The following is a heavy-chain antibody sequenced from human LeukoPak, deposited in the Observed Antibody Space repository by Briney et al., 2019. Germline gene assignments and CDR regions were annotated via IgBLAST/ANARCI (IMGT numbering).Heavy chain of an antibody. J-gene: IGHJ3*02. CDR3: ARDTHCSSTSCYNAFDI. CDR1: GFTFSSYS. Sequence: MSGGSLRLSCAASGFTFSSYSMNWVRQAPGKGLEWVPSISSSSTYIYYADSLKGRFTISRDNAKNSLSLQMNSLRAEDTAVYYCARDTHCSSTSCYNAFDIWGQGTMVTVSS. V-gene: IGHV3-21*01. CDR2: ISSSSTYI. D-gene: IGHD2-2*02.